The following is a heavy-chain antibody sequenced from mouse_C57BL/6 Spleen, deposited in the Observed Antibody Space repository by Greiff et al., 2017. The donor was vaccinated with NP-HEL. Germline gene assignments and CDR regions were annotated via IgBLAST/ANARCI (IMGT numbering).Heavy chain of an antibody. J-gene: IGHJ4*01. CDR1: GFTFSDYG. Sequence: DVMLVESGGGLVQPGGSLKLSCAASGFTFSDYGMAWVRQAPRKGPEWVAFISTLAYSIYYADTVTGRFTISRENAKNTLYLEMSSLRSADTAMDYCARSTIGYAMEYWGQGTSVTVAS. CDR2: ISTLAYSI. D-gene: IGHD2-14*01. CDR3: ARSTIGYAMEY. V-gene: IGHV5-15*01.